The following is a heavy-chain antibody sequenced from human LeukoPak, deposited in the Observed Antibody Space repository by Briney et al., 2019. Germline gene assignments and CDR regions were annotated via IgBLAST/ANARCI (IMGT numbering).Heavy chain of an antibody. D-gene: IGHD4/OR15-4a*01. CDR3: VRHDGRGGATMGALDS. CDR2: IYYGRTT. CDR1: GDSISSSSHH. V-gene: IGHV4-39*01. Sequence: SETLSLTCTVSGDSISSSSHHWGWIRQSPGKGLEWIGSIYYGRTTYYNPSLNNRVSISVVTSKNQFSPQLNSMSAADTAVYYCVRHDGRGGATMGALDSWGQGSLVTVSS. J-gene: IGHJ4*02.